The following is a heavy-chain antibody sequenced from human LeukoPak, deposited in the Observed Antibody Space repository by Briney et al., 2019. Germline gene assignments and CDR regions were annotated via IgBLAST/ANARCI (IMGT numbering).Heavy chain of an antibody. CDR1: GGSISSYY. Sequence: SETLSLTCTVSGGSISSYYWSWIRQPPGKGLEWIGYIYYSGSTNYNPSLKSRVTISVDTSKNQFSLKLSSVTAADTAVHYCARTPIEMAYYYYGMDVWGQGTTVTVSS. CDR2: IYYSGST. CDR3: ARTPIEMAYYYYGMDV. D-gene: IGHD5-24*01. V-gene: IGHV4-59*08. J-gene: IGHJ6*02.